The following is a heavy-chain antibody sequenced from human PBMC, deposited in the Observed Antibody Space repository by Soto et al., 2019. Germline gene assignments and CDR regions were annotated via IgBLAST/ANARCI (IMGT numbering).Heavy chain of an antibody. Sequence: SVKVSCKASGVTFSSYAISWVRQAPGQGLEWMGGIIPIFGTANYAQKFQGRVTITADESTSTAYMELSSLRSEDTAVYYCARASSGYGVDDYWGQGTLVTVSS. V-gene: IGHV1-69*13. CDR3: ARASSGYGVDDY. D-gene: IGHD4-17*01. CDR2: IIPIFGTA. J-gene: IGHJ4*02. CDR1: GVTFSSYA.